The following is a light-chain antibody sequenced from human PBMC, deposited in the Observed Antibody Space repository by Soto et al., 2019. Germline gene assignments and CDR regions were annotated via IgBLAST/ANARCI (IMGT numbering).Light chain of an antibody. J-gene: IGKJ1*01. CDR3: QQYNIWPPWT. CDR2: GAS. Sequence: EIVMTQSPATLSVSPGDRATLSCRASQSVSSNLAWYQKEPGQAPRLLIYGASTRATGIPARFSGSGSATEFTLTISSLQSGDFAVYYCQQYNIWPPWTFGQGTKVEIK. V-gene: IGKV3-15*01. CDR1: QSVSSN.